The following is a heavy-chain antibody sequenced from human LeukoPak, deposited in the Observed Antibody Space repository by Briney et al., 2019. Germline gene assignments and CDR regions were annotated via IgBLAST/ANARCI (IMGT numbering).Heavy chain of an antibody. D-gene: IGHD3-22*01. CDR3: ARGRSGFSYAFDI. CDR2: IYSGGST. CDR1: GFTVSSSY. V-gene: IGHV3-53*01. Sequence: GGSLRLSCAASGFTVSSSYMSWVRQAPGKGLEWVSIIYSGGSTYYADSVKGRFTISRDNSKNTLSLQMNSLRAEDTDVYYCARGRSGFSYAFDIWGQGTMVTVSS. J-gene: IGHJ3*02.